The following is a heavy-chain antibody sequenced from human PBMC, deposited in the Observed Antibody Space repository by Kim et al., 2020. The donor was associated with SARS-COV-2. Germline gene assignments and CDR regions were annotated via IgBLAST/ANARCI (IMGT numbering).Heavy chain of an antibody. CDR2: INHSGGI. D-gene: IGHD4-17*01. CDR1: GGSFSGYY. Sequence: SETLSLTCAVYGGSFSGYYWSWIRQSPGKGLEWVGEINHSGGINHNPSLKSRVTISMDTSKNQFSLKLTSVTAADTGFYYCARGRAGVVQAPILGMGPRYGDFIMAGGGHGTTVTVYS. J-gene: IGHJ6*02. V-gene: IGHV4-34*01. CDR3: ARGRAGVVQAPILGMGPRYGDFIMAG.